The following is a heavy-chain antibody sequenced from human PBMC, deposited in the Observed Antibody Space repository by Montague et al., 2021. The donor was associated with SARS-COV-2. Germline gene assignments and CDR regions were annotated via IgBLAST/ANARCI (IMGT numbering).Heavy chain of an antibody. CDR1: GASMSGSY. D-gene: IGHD3-22*01. V-gene: IGHV4-59*01. J-gene: IGHJ4*02. CDR2: IYSSGST. Sequence: SETLSLTCTVSGASMSGSYWGWVQQPPGKGPEWIGNIYSSGSTHYNPSLKSRVTISVDTSKSQFSLRLTSVTAADTAVYYCVREGRSSAYAMDYWGQGTLVTVSS. CDR3: VREGRSSAYAMDY.